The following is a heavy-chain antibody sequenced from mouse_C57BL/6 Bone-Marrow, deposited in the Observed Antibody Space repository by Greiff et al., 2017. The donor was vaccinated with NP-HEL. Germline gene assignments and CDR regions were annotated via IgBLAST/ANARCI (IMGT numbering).Heavy chain of an antibody. D-gene: IGHD1-1*01. V-gene: IGHV10-1*01. Sequence: EVQLVESGGGLVQPKGSLKLSCAASGFSFNTYAMNWVRQAPGKGLEWVARIRSKSNNYATYYADSVKDRFTISRDDSESMLYLQMNNLKTEDTAMYYCVSPFITTHAMDYWGQGTSVTVSS. CDR2: IRSKSNNYAT. CDR3: VSPFITTHAMDY. CDR1: GFSFNTYA. J-gene: IGHJ4*01.